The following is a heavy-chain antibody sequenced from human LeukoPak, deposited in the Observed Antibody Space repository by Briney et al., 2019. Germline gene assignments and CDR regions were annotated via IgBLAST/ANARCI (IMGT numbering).Heavy chain of an antibody. CDR2: VGGSGRIT. J-gene: IGHJ6*02. V-gene: IGHV3-23*01. CDR3: AKGPGYCSSTSCPLDLCMDV. Sequence: GASLRLSCAASGFTFSNYAMSWVRQAPGKGLEWVSVVGGSGRITYYTDSMKGRFTISRDNSKNTLYLQMNSLRAEDTAVYYCAKGPGYCSSTSCPLDLCMDVWGQGTTVTVSS. CDR1: GFTFSNYA. D-gene: IGHD2-2*01.